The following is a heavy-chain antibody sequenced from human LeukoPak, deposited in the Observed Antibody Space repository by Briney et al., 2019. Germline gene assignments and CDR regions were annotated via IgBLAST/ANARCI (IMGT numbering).Heavy chain of an antibody. Sequence: SETLSLTCAVYGGSFSGYYWSWIRQPPGKGLEWIGEINHSGSTNYNPSLKSRVTISVDTSKNQSSLKLSSVTAADTAVYYCARGLGVRGVIYWGQGTLVTVSS. CDR2: INHSGST. D-gene: IGHD3-10*01. CDR1: GGSFSGYY. CDR3: ARGLGVRGVIY. V-gene: IGHV4-34*01. J-gene: IGHJ4*02.